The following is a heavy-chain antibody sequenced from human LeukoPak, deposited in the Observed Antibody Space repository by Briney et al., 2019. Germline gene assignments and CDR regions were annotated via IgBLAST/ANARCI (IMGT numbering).Heavy chain of an antibody. CDR1: GGSFSGYY. CDR2: INHSGST. D-gene: IGHD6-19*01. CDR3: ASLKTYSSGWYPFDY. J-gene: IGHJ4*02. Sequence: PSETLSLTCAVYGGSFSGYYWSWIRQPPGKGLEWIGEINHSGSTNYHPSLKSRVTISVDTSKHQFSLKLSSVTAADTAVYYCASLKTYSSGWYPFDYWGQGTLVTVSS. V-gene: IGHV4-34*01.